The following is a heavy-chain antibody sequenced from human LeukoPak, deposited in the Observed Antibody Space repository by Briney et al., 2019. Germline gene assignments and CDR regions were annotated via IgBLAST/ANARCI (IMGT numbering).Heavy chain of an antibody. CDR3: ARDQGLLVVAGRFGY. V-gene: IGHV3-11*06. CDR2: IVGSSSYT. D-gene: IGHD6-19*01. J-gene: IGHJ4*02. Sequence: PGGSLRLSCAASGFTFRDYHMSWIRQAPGKGLEWVAYIVGSSSYTNYADSVKGRFTISRDNGENSLYLQMNSLRDVDTAVYYCARDQGLLVVAGRFGYWGQGTLVTVSS. CDR1: GFTFRDYH.